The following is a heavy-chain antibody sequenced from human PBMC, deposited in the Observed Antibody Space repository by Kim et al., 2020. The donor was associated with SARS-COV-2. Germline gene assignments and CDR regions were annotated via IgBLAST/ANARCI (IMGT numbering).Heavy chain of an antibody. CDR3: ARGSLSCSGGSCLDY. Sequence: SVKGRFTIARHNSKNTLYLKMNSLRAEDTAVYDCARGSLSCSGGSCLDYWGQGTLVTVSS. V-gene: IGHV3-53*01. J-gene: IGHJ4*02. D-gene: IGHD2-15*01.